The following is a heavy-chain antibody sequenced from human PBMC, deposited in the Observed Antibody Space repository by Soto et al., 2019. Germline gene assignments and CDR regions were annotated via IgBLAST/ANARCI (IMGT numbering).Heavy chain of an antibody. V-gene: IGHV3-30*02. J-gene: IGHJ4*02. Sequence: PGGSLRLSCAASGFTFSSYGMHWVRQAPGKGLEWVAVIWYDGSNKYYADSVKGRFTISRDNSKNTLYLHMNSLKPEDTAVYYCAKENQHLVHDYWGQGTLVTSPQ. CDR2: IWYDGSNK. CDR1: GFTFSSYG. CDR3: AKENQHLVHDY. D-gene: IGHD6-13*01.